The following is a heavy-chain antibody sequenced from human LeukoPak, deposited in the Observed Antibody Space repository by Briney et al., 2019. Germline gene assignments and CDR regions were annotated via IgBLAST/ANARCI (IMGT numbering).Heavy chain of an antibody. CDR3: ASGHPSSSNDAFDI. CDR2: INLDGSQK. V-gene: IGHV3-7*03. J-gene: IGHJ3*02. D-gene: IGHD6-13*01. Sequence: PGGSLRLSCAASGFTVFNYWMSWVRQAPGKGLEWVANINLDGSQKYYVDSLKGRFTISRDNAKNSLYLQMNSLRAEDTAVYYCASGHPSSSNDAFDIWGQGTMVTVSS. CDR1: GFTVFNYW.